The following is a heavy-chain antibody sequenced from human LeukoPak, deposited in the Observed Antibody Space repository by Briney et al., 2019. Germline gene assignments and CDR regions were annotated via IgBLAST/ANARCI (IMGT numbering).Heavy chain of an antibody. V-gene: IGHV1-46*01. D-gene: IGHD3-10*01. J-gene: IGHJ5*02. Sequence: GASVKVSCKTSGYTFTSFHMHWVRQAPGQGLEWMGMIDPSGGSTTYAQNFQGRVTMTRDTYTNTFYMELSSLRFDDTAIYFCSGGHRFRGGYVSRGLDPWGQGTLVTVSS. CDR2: IDPSGGST. CDR3: SGGHRFRGGYVSRGLDP. CDR1: GYTFTSFH.